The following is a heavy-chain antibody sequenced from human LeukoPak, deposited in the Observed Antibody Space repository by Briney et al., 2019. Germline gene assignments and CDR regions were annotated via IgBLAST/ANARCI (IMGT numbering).Heavy chain of an antibody. CDR2: ISYDGSNK. CDR1: GFTFSSYA. J-gene: IGHJ4*02. D-gene: IGHD6-19*01. Sequence: GGSLRLSCAASGFTFSSYAMHWVRQAPGKGLEWVAVISYDGSNKYYADSVKGRFTISRDNAKNSLYLQMNSLRAEDTAVYYCARGSTYSSGWYTGFDYWGQGTLVPVSS. V-gene: IGHV3-30*04. CDR3: ARGSTYSSGWYTGFDY.